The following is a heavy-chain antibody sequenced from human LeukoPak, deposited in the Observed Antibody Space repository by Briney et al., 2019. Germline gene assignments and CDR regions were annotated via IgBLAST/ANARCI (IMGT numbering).Heavy chain of an antibody. CDR1: GFTFSRHG. Sequence: GGSLRLSCAPSGFTFSRHGMHWVRQAPGKGLEWVAIISNDGSRKYYAHSVEGRFTISRDNSKNTLYLQMDSLRAEDTAVYYCARDRAWNYFDYWGQGTLVTVS. CDR3: ARDRAWNYFDY. J-gene: IGHJ4*02. V-gene: IGHV3-30*03. D-gene: IGHD3-3*01. CDR2: ISNDGSRK.